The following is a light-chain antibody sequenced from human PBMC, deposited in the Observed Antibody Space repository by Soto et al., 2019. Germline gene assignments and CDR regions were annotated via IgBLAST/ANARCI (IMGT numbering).Light chain of an antibody. Sequence: QPVLTQPPSVSGSPGQRVTISCTGSSSNIGAGYDVHWYQQLPGTAPKLLIYGNSNRPSGVPDRFSGSKSGTSASLAITGLQAEDEAEDYCQSYDSSRSGSGVFGGGTKLTVL. J-gene: IGLJ3*02. CDR2: GNS. CDR3: QSYDSSRSGSGV. CDR1: SSNIGAGYD. V-gene: IGLV1-40*01.